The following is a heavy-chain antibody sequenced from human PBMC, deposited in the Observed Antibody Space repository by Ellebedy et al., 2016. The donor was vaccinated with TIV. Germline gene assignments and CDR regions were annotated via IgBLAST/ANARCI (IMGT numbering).Heavy chain of an antibody. Sequence: GESLKISCAASGFTFDDYSMHWVRQAPGKGLEWVSLITWDGSSTSYADSVKGSFTISRDNSKRSLYLQMNSLTTEDTALYYCVKDRRAGYHYFDYWGQGTLVTVSS. V-gene: IGHV3-43*01. CDR1: GFTFDDYS. CDR3: VKDRRAGYHYFDY. D-gene: IGHD3-16*02. CDR2: ITWDGSST. J-gene: IGHJ4*02.